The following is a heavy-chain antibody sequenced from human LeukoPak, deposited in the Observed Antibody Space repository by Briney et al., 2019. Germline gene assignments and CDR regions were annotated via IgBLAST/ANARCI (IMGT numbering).Heavy chain of an antibody. Sequence: GRSLRLSCAASGFTFDDHAMHWVRQAPGKGLEWVSGISWNSGSIYYADSVKGRFTISRDNAKNSLYLQTNSLRAEDTALYYCAKDIGSGLWKYYFDYWGQGTLVTVSS. D-gene: IGHD2-8*02. CDR3: AKDIGSGLWKYYFDY. CDR1: GFTFDDHA. V-gene: IGHV3-9*01. J-gene: IGHJ4*02. CDR2: ISWNSGSI.